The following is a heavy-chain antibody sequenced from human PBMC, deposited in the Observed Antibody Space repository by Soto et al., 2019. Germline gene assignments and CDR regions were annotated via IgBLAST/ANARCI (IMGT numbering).Heavy chain of an antibody. Sequence: GASVKVSCKASGYTFTIYGISWVRQAPGQGLEWMGWISAYNGNTNYAQKLQGRVTMTTDTSTSTAYMELRSLRSDDTAVYYCARGPSYYYGSGENWFDPWGQGTLVTVSS. J-gene: IGHJ5*02. CDR3: ARGPSYYYGSGENWFDP. D-gene: IGHD3-10*01. CDR1: GYTFTIYG. CDR2: ISAYNGNT. V-gene: IGHV1-18*01.